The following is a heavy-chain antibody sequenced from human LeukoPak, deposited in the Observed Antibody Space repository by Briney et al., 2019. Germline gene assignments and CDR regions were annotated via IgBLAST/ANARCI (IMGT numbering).Heavy chain of an antibody. D-gene: IGHD4-17*01. Sequence: PGGSLRLSCADSGFTSNNYAMNWVRQAPGKVLEWVSSISGGGETTYYADSAKGRFTISRDNSQNTLYLQMNSLRAEDTAVYYCARDYADYVGYFFFDYWGQGTLVTVSS. CDR2: ISGGGETT. J-gene: IGHJ4*02. CDR3: ARDYADYVGYFFFDY. CDR1: GFTSNNYA. V-gene: IGHV3-23*01.